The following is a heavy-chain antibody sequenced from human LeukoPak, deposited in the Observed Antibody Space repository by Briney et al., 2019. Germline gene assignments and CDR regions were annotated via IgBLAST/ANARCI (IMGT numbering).Heavy chain of an antibody. V-gene: IGHV3-30*18. Sequence: GGSLRLSCAASGFTFSSYGMLWVRQAPGKGLEWVAVISYDGSNKYYADSVKGRFTISRDNSKNTLYLQMNSLRAEDTAVYYCAKDGYSSGRMARGLIDYWGQGTLVTVSS. CDR1: GFTFSSYG. CDR2: ISYDGSNK. CDR3: AKDGYSSGRMARGLIDY. J-gene: IGHJ4*02. D-gene: IGHD6-19*01.